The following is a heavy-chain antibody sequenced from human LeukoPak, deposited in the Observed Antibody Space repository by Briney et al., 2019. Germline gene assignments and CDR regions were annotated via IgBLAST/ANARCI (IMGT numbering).Heavy chain of an antibody. CDR3: AKADTLSIAVAD. D-gene: IGHD6-19*01. CDR1: GFTFSSYG. CDR2: IRYDGSNK. J-gene: IGHJ4*02. V-gene: IGHV3-30*02. Sequence: GGSRRLSCAASGFTFSSYGMHWVRQAPGKGLEWVAFIRYDGSNKYYADSVKGRFTISRDNSKNTLYLQMNSLRAEDTAVYYCAKADTLSIAVADWGQGTLVTVSS.